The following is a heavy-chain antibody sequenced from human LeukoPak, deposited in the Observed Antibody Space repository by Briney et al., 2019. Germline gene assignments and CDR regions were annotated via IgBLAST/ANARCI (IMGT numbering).Heavy chain of an antibody. CDR3: ARIYYDSSGYYYYFDL. D-gene: IGHD3-22*01. Sequence: PGGSLRLSCAASEFTFSNYAMNWVRQAPGKGLEWVASISSSSSYIYYADSVKGRFTISRDNAKNSLYLQMNSLRAEDTAVYYCARIYYDSSGYYYYFDLWGRGTLVTVSS. CDR1: EFTFSNYA. J-gene: IGHJ2*01. CDR2: ISSSSSYI. V-gene: IGHV3-21*01.